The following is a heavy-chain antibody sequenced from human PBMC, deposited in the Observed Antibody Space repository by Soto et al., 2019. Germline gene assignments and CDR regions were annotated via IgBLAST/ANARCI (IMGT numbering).Heavy chain of an antibody. CDR1: GFTFNIYA. CDR3: AKLNDYDILTGYRSEYFQH. V-gene: IGHV3-23*01. CDR2: ISGSGGRT. J-gene: IGHJ1*01. Sequence: VQLLESGGGLVQPGGSLRLSCAASGFTFNIYAMTWVRQAPGKGLEWVSGISGSGGRTYYADSVKGRFTISRDNSKNTLALQMNSLRAEDTAVYYCAKLNDYDILTGYRSEYFQHWGQGTLVTVSS. D-gene: IGHD3-9*01.